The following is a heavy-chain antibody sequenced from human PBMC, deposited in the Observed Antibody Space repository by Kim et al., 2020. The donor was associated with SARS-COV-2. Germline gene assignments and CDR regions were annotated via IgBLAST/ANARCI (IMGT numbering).Heavy chain of an antibody. Sequence: ASVKVSCKASGYTFTGYYMHWVRQAPGQGLEWMGWINPNSGGTNYAQKFQGRVTMTRDTSISTAYMELSRLRSDDTAVYYCARGVVPAAMARHNWFDPWGQGTLVTVSS. J-gene: IGHJ5*02. CDR2: INPNSGGT. V-gene: IGHV1-2*02. D-gene: IGHD2-2*01. CDR3: ARGVVPAAMARHNWFDP. CDR1: GYTFTGYY.